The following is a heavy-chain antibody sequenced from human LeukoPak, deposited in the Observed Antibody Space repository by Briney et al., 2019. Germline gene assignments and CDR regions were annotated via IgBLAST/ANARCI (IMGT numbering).Heavy chain of an antibody. Sequence: PGGSLRLSCAASGFTFSSYWMHWVRQAPGKGLVWVSRINSDGTSTRYADSVKGRFTISRDNAKNTLYLQMSSLRAEDTAVYYCARSPFGDEFNWFDPWGQGTLVTVSS. V-gene: IGHV3-74*01. D-gene: IGHD3-10*01. J-gene: IGHJ5*02. CDR2: INSDGTST. CDR3: ARSPFGDEFNWFDP. CDR1: GFTFSSYW.